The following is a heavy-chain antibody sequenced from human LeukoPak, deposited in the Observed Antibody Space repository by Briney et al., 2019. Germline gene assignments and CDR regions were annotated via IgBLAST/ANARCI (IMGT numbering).Heavy chain of an antibody. D-gene: IGHD3-3*01. Sequence: SETLSLTCAVYGVSFSGYYWSWIRQPPGKGLEWIGEINHSGSTNYNPSLKSRVTISVDTSKNQFSLKLSSVTAADTAVYYCARVQSPTYYDFWSGYLSYWGQGTLVTVSS. CDR1: GVSFSGYY. V-gene: IGHV4-34*01. CDR2: INHSGST. J-gene: IGHJ4*02. CDR3: ARVQSPTYYDFWSGYLSY.